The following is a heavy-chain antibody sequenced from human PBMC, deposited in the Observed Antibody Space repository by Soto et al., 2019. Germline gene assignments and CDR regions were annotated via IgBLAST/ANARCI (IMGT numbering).Heavy chain of an antibody. Sequence: GASMKVSCKASGETFTTYAMHWVRPAPGQRIEWMGWINAGNGATKYSQNFQDRLTITRDPSANTAFMELSSLRSEDTAVYYCARGSAAAGPYYFDYWAQGTLVTVSS. CDR2: INAGNGAT. D-gene: IGHD6-13*01. V-gene: IGHV1-3*01. CDR1: GETFTTYA. CDR3: ARGSAAAGPYYFDY. J-gene: IGHJ4*02.